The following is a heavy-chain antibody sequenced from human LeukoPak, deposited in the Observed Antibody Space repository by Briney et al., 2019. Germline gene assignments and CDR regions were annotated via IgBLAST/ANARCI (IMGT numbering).Heavy chain of an antibody. D-gene: IGHD3-9*01. V-gene: IGHV3-23*01. CDR3: AKEPRYEYYYYYYMDV. CDR1: GFTFSSYA. J-gene: IGHJ6*03. Sequence: GGSLRLSCAASGFTFSSYAMSWVRQAPGKGLEWVSAISGSGGSTYYADSVKGRFTISRGNSKNTLYLQMNSLRAEDTAVYYCAKEPRYEYYYYYYMDVWGKGTTVTVSS. CDR2: ISGSGGST.